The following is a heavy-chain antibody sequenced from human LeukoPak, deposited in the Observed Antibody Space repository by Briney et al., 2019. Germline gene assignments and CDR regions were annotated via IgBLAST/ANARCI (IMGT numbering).Heavy chain of an antibody. V-gene: IGHV1-24*01. Sequence: GASVKVSCKVSGYTLTELSMHWVRQAPGKGLEWMGGFDPEDGETIYAQKFQGRVTMTEDTSTDTAYMELSSLRSEDTAVYCCATDPTYCSSTSCRLDYWGQGTLVTVSS. CDR2: FDPEDGET. CDR3: ATDPTYCSSTSCRLDY. CDR1: GYTLTELS. D-gene: IGHD2-2*01. J-gene: IGHJ4*02.